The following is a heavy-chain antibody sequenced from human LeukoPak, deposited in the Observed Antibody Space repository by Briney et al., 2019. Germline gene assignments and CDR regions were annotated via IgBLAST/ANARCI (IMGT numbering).Heavy chain of an antibody. CDR2: IYYSGST. J-gene: IGHJ6*03. V-gene: IGHV4-59*01. CDR3: AGGNREITIFGVVIGYYYMDV. D-gene: IGHD3-3*01. CDR1: GGSISSYY. Sequence: SETLSLTCTVSGGSISSYYWSWIRQPPGKGLEWIGYIYYSGSTNYNPSLKSRVTISVDTSKNQFSLKLSSVTAADTAVYYCAGGNREITIFGVVIGYYYMDVWGKGTTVTVSS.